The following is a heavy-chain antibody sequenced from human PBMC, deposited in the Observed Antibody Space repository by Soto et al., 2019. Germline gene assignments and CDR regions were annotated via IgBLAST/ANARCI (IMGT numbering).Heavy chain of an antibody. CDR3: AGQPLGYCSGGSCYSILYYYGMDV. J-gene: IGHJ6*02. V-gene: IGHV4-59*01. Sequence: SETLSLTCTVSGGSISSYYWSWIRQPPGKGLEWIGYIYYSGSTNYNPSLKSRVTISVDTSKNQFSLKLSSVTAADTAVYYCAGQPLGYCSGGSCYSILYYYGMDVWGQGTTVTVSS. D-gene: IGHD2-15*01. CDR1: GGSISSYY. CDR2: IYYSGST.